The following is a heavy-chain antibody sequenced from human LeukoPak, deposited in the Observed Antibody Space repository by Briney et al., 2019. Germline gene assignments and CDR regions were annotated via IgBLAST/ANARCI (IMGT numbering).Heavy chain of an antibody. CDR2: IYTSGST. Sequence: SETLSITCTVSGGSISSFYWSWIRQPAGKGLEWIGRIYTSGSTNYNPSLKSRVTMSVDTSKNQFSLKLSSVTAADTAVYYCARGGSKSRYYYDSSGYRGSYYYMDVWGKGTTVTVSS. CDR1: GGSISSFY. J-gene: IGHJ6*03. CDR3: ARGGSKSRYYYDSSGYRGSYYYMDV. D-gene: IGHD3-22*01. V-gene: IGHV4-4*07.